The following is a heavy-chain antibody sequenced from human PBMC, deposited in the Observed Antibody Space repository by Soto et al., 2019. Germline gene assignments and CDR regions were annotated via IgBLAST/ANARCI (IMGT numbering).Heavy chain of an antibody. CDR3: ARQIVDTSLGSDYGMDL. D-gene: IGHD5-18*01. CDR1: GGSFSGCY. Sequence: SETLSLTCAVYGGSFSGCYWSWIRQPPGKGLEWIVRIYYSGSSYYNPSLMSRVTISVDTSKNQFSLKLSSVPAADSAVYYCARQIVDTSLGSDYGMDLWGQGITVTVSS. J-gene: IGHJ6*02. V-gene: IGHV4-34*01. CDR2: IYYSGSS.